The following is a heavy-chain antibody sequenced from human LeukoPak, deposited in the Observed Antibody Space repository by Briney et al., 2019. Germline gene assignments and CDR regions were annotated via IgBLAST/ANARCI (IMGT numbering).Heavy chain of an antibody. CDR1: GFTFDDYA. V-gene: IGHV3-9*01. D-gene: IGHD1-26*01. CDR2: ISWNSGSI. J-gene: IGHJ6*02. Sequence: GRSLRLSCAASGFTFDDYAMHWVRQAPGKGLEWVSGISWNSGSIGYADSVKGRFTISRDNAKNSLYLQMNSLRAEDTALYYCEKATVGATTYYYGMAVWGQGTTVTASS. CDR3: EKATVGATTYYYGMAV.